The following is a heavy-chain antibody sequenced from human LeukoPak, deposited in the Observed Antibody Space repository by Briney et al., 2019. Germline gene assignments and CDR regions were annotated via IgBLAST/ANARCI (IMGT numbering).Heavy chain of an antibody. J-gene: IGHJ4*02. Sequence: GGSLRLSCAASGLTFSSYAMSWVRQAPGKGLEWVSAISGSGGSTYYADSVKGRFTISRDNSKNTLYLQMNSLRAEDTAVYYCAKDDRGYSYGPYFDYWGQGTLVTVSS. D-gene: IGHD5-18*01. V-gene: IGHV3-23*01. CDR3: AKDDRGYSYGPYFDY. CDR2: ISGSGGST. CDR1: GLTFSSYA.